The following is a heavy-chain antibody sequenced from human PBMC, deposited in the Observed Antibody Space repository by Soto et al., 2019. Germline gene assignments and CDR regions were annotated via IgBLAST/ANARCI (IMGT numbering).Heavy chain of an antibody. CDR3: ARGGASFTGPAGY. V-gene: IGHV4-31*03. D-gene: IGHD3-16*01. CDR1: GDSITSGGYY. J-gene: IGHJ4*02. Sequence: QVQLQESGPGLVKPSQTLSLTCTVSGDSITSGGYYFNWIRQHPGKGLEWIGYIFHSGSTHYNPSPKSRVTMSVDTSKNQFSLRLPSVTAADTAVYYCARGGASFTGPAGYWGRGTLVTVSS. CDR2: IFHSGST.